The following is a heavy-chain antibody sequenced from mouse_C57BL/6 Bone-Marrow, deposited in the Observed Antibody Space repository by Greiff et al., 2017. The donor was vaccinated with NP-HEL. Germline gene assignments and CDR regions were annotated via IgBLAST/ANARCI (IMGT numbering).Heavy chain of an antibody. J-gene: IGHJ4*01. V-gene: IGHV5-15*01. Sequence: EVKVVESGGGLVQPGGSLKLSCAASGFTFSDYGMAWVRQAPRKGPEWVAFISNLAYSIYYADTVTGRFTISRENAKNTLYLEMSSLRSEDTAMYYCARHGYYGYDGYAMDYWGQGTSVTVSS. CDR3: ARHGYYGYDGYAMDY. CDR1: GFTFSDYG. D-gene: IGHD2-2*01. CDR2: ISNLAYSI.